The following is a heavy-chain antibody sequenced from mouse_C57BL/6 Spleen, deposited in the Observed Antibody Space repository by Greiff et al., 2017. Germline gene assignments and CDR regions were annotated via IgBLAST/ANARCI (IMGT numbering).Heavy chain of an antibody. CDR1: GFSLTSYA. Sequence: VKLMESGPGLVAPSQSLSITCTVSGFSLTSYAISWVRQPPGKGLEWLGVIWTGGGTNYNSALKSRLSISKDNSKSQVFLKMNSLQTDDKARYYCARNPVYYDYGGYAMDYWGQGTSVTVSS. CDR3: ARNPVYYDYGGYAMDY. J-gene: IGHJ4*01. CDR2: IWTGGGT. V-gene: IGHV2-9-1*01. D-gene: IGHD2-4*01.